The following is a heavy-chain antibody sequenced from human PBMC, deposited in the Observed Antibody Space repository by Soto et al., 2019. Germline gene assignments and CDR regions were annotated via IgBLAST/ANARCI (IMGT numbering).Heavy chain of an antibody. CDR1: GFTFSSYG. J-gene: IGHJ6*02. CDR3: AKVGIAVAGTIGGYYGMDV. V-gene: IGHV3-30*18. D-gene: IGHD6-19*01. CDR2: ISYDGSNK. Sequence: GGSLRLSCAASGFTFSSYGMHWVRQAPGKGLEWVAVISYDGSNKYYADSVKGRFTISRDNSKNTLYLQMNSLRAEDTAVYYCAKVGIAVAGTIGGYYGMDVWGQGTTVTVSS.